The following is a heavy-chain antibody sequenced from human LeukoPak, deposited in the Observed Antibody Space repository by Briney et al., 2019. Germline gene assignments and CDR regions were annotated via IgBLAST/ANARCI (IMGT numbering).Heavy chain of an antibody. CDR2: IYYSGST. CDR1: GGSISSYY. CDR3: ARQFLYNWNYGAFDI. Sequence: PSETLSLTCTVSGGSISSYYWSWIRQPPGKGLEWIGYIYYSGSTNYNPSLKSRVTISVDTSKNQFSLKLSSVTAADTALYYCARQFLYNWNYGAFDIWGQGTMVTVSS. D-gene: IGHD1-7*01. J-gene: IGHJ3*02. V-gene: IGHV4-59*01.